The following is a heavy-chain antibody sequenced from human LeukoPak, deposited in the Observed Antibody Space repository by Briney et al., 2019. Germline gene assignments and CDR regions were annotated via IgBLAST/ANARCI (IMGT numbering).Heavy chain of an antibody. Sequence: PSETPSLTCTVSGGSINSYYWSWIRQPPGKGLEWIGYIYYSGSTNYNPSLKSRVTISVDTSKNQFSLRLSPVTAADTAVYYCARVTGYMTEDYFDYWGQGTLITVSS. V-gene: IGHV4-59*01. D-gene: IGHD6-13*01. CDR3: ARVTGYMTEDYFDY. CDR2: IYYSGST. CDR1: GGSINSYY. J-gene: IGHJ4*02.